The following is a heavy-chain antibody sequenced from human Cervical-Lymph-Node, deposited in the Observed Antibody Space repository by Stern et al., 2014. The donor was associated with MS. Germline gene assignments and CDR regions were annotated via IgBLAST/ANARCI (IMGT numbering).Heavy chain of an antibody. Sequence: VQLGESGGAVVQPGRSLRLSCAASGFTFSRYGMHWVRQAPGQGLEWVTVISYDGNHKYYAASVKGRFTISRDNSKNTLHLQMNSVTPDDTAIYYCARDYEDTSMLFDHWGQGTLVTVSS. J-gene: IGHJ4*02. CDR2: ISYDGNHK. V-gene: IGHV3-30*03. CDR3: ARDYEDTSMLFDH. CDR1: GFTFSRYG. D-gene: IGHD2-8*01.